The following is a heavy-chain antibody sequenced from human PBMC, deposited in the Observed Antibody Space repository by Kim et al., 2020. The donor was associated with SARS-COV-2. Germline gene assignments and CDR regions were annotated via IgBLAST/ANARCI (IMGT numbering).Heavy chain of an antibody. CDR3: ARGPNYSPFDY. V-gene: IGHV3-48*03. J-gene: IGHJ4*02. D-gene: IGHD4-4*01. Sequence: SYADSVRGRITNSRDNDKNSLFLQMNSLRAEDTAVYYCARGPNYSPFDYWGQGTLVTVSS.